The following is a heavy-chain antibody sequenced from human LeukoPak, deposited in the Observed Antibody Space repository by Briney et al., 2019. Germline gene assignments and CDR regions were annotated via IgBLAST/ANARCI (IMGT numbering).Heavy chain of an antibody. J-gene: IGHJ4*02. CDR2: ISWNSGSI. Sequence: PGRSLRLSCAASGFTFDDYAMHWVRQAPGKGLEWVSGISWNSGSIGYADSVKGRFTISRDNAKNSLYLQMNSLRAEDTAVYYCARGYYDSSGYPFDYWGQGTLVTVSS. CDR3: ARGYYDSSGYPFDY. CDR1: GFTFDDYA. V-gene: IGHV3-9*01. D-gene: IGHD3-22*01.